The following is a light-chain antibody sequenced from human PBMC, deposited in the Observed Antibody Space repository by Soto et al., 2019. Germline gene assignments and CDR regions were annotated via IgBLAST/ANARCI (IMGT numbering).Light chain of an antibody. Sequence: DIQVTQSPATLSAFVGDRVTISCRARQSIGTWLAWYQQKPGKAPKLLIYDASTLESGVPSRFSGSGSVTEFTLTISSLQHEDVATYYCQEYNSYPVIFGQGTRLDI. CDR3: QEYNSYPVI. CDR1: QSIGTW. V-gene: IGKV1-5*01. CDR2: DAS. J-gene: IGKJ5*01.